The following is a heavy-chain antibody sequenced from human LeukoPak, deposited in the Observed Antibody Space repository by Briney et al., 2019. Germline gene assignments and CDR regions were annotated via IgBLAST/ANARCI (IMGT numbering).Heavy chain of an antibody. CDR2: IYYSGST. CDR1: GGSITSSY. D-gene: IGHD4-17*01. CDR3: ARDPTGDNWFDP. J-gene: IGHJ5*02. V-gene: IGHV4-59*01. Sequence: SETLSLTCTVSGGSITSSYWSWIRQPPGKGLEWIGYIYYSGSTNYNPSLKSRVTISVDTSKNQFSLKLSSVTAADTALYYCARDPTGDNWFDPWGQGTLVPVSS.